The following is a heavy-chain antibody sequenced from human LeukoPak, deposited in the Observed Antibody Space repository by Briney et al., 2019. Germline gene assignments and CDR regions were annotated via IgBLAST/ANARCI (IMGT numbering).Heavy chain of an antibody. CDR2: INPNSGGT. CDR1: GYTFTGYY. Sequence: ASVKVSCKASGYTFTGYYMHWVRQAPGQGLEWMGWINPNSGGTNYAQKFQGRVTMTRDTSISTAYMELSRLRSDDTAVYYCARDLVADTAMVPVPYGMDVWGQGTTVTVSS. V-gene: IGHV1-2*02. D-gene: IGHD5-18*01. J-gene: IGHJ6*02. CDR3: ARDLVADTAMVPVPYGMDV.